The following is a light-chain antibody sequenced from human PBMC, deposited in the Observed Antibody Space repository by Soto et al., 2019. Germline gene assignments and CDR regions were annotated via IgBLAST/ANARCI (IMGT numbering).Light chain of an antibody. CDR1: QSINAF. V-gene: IGKV1-39*01. J-gene: IGKJ1*01. CDR3: QQGFSSPPT. Sequence: DIQMTQSPSSLSASVGDRVTITCRASQSINAFLNWYQQKPGKAPNLLIYGGFRLQSGVPSRFSGSSSGTEFTLTISSLQPDYFATYYCQQGFSSPPTFGQGPNV. CDR2: GGF.